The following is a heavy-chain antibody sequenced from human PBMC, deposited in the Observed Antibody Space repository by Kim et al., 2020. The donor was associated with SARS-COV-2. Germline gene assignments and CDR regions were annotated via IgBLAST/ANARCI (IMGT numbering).Heavy chain of an antibody. CDR1: GFTFSNYG. D-gene: IGHD2-15*01. J-gene: IGHJ4*02. CDR3: VKSLGFCSGGSCYARFEN. CDR2: ISFDGKDK. V-gene: IGHV3-30*18. Sequence: GGSLRLSCVPSGFTFSNYGMHWVRQAPGKGLEWVSVISFDGKDKYYGYSVKGRFTVSRDNSKNTLYLQMNSLRVDDTAVYYCVKSLGFCSGGSCYARFENWGQGTLVTVSS.